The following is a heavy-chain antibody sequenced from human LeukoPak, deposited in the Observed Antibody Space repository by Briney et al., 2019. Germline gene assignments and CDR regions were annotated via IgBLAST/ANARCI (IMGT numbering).Heavy chain of an antibody. J-gene: IGHJ3*02. CDR3: ARGDWGLNAFDI. Sequence: SETLSLTCAVYGGSFSGYYWSWIRQSPGKGLEWIGKINHSGSTNYSPPLKSRLTLSVDTSQNQFSLKLNSVTAADTAVYYCARGDWGLNAFDIWGQGTMVTVSS. V-gene: IGHV4-34*01. D-gene: IGHD7-27*01. CDR1: GGSFSGYY. CDR2: INHSGST.